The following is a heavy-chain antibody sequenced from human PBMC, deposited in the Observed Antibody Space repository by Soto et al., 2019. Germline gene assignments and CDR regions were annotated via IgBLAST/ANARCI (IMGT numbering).Heavy chain of an antibody. D-gene: IGHD2-15*01. CDR3: ARGYCNGGSCYPGIY. Sequence: EVHLVESGGGSVQPGGSLRLSCAASGFTFNSYSMHWVRQAPGKGLEWGSYITGSSSAIYYADSVKGRFTISRDNAKNSLSLQMNSLRDEDTAVYYCARGYCNGGSCYPGIYWGQGTLVSVSS. CDR2: ITGSSSAI. CDR1: GFTFNSYS. J-gene: IGHJ4*02. V-gene: IGHV3-48*02.